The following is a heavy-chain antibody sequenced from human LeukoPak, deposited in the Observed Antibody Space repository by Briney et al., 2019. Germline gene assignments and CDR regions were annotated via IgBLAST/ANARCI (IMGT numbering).Heavy chain of an antibody. CDR3: ARDYDYFSGHNLDAYDI. D-gene: IGHD2-15*01. Sequence: GGSLRLSYAASGLSFSSYWMTWVRQAPGKGLEWVANIKEDGSAKSYVDSVKGRFTISRDNAKNSLYLQMNSLRVEDTAVYYCARDYDYFSGHNLDAYDIWGQGTTVIVSS. J-gene: IGHJ3*02. CDR2: IKEDGSAK. V-gene: IGHV3-7*01. CDR1: GLSFSSYW.